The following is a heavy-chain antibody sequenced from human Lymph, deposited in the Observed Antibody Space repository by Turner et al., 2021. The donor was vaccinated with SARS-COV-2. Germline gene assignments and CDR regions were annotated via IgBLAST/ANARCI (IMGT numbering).Heavy chain of an antibody. CDR2: ISSSSSYI. CDR3: ARDIPTTADYFDY. CDR1: GFTFSTSC. V-gene: IGHV3-21*01. J-gene: IGHJ4*02. D-gene: IGHD4-17*01. Sequence: EVQLVESGGGLVKPGGSLSPACSASGFTFSTSCMNWVRQAPGKGLVWFSSISSSSSYIYYADSVKGRFTISRDDAKNSLYLQMNSLRAEDTAVYYCARDIPTTADYFDYWGQGTLVTVSS.